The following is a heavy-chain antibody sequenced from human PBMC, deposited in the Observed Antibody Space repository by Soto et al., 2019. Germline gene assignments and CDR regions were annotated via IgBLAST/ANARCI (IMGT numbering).Heavy chain of an antibody. D-gene: IGHD6-19*01. J-gene: IGHJ6*02. V-gene: IGHV3-30*18. Sequence: QVQLVESGGGVVQPGRSLRLSCAASGFTFSTYGMYWVRQAPGKGLEWVAVISYDGFNTYKEDSVKGRFTISRDNFKNTLYLQMSSLRAEDTAVYYCAKSYSSGWYWDRYGMDVWGQGTTVTVSS. CDR1: GFTFSTYG. CDR2: ISYDGFNT. CDR3: AKSYSSGWYWDRYGMDV.